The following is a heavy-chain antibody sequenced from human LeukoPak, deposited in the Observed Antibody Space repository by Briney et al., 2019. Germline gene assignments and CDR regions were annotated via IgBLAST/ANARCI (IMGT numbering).Heavy chain of an antibody. CDR1: GFTFDTHA. J-gene: IGHJ4*02. V-gene: IGHV3-23*01. CDR3: AKGGYVKD. D-gene: IGHD5-12*01. Sequence: QSEGSLRLSCAASGFTFDTHAMSWVRQAPGKGLEWVSAISGSGGSTYYADSVKGRFTISRDNSKNTLYLQMNSLRAEDTAVYYCAKGGYVKDWGQGTLVTVSS. CDR2: ISGSGGST.